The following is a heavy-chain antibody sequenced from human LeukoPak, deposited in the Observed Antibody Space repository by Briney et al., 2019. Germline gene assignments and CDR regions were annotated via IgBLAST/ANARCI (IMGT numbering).Heavy chain of an antibody. CDR1: GFTFSNAW. J-gene: IGHJ4*02. CDR2: IKSKTDGGTT. V-gene: IGHV3-15*01. D-gene: IGHD3-22*01. CDR3: TTTGRYYYDSSGYYYFDY. Sequence: PGGSLRLSCAASGFTFSNAWMSWARQAPGKGLEWVGRIKSKTDGGTTDYAAPVKGRFTISRDDSKNTLYLQMNSLKTEDTAVYYCTTTGRYYYDSSGYYYFDYWGQGTLVTVSS.